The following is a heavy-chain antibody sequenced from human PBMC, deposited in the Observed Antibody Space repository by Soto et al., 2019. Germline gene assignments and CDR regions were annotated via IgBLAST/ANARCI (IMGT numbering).Heavy chain of an antibody. CDR1: GYTFTSYG. J-gene: IGHJ6*02. CDR2: ISAYNGNT. D-gene: IGHD6-13*01. Sequence: QVQLVQSGAEVKKPGASVKVSCKASGYTFTSYGISWVRQAPGQGLEWMGWISAYNGNTNYAQKLQGRVTMTTDTSTRTAYMELRSLRSDDTAVYYCARDTIAAAGTYYYYGMDVWGQGTTVTVSS. CDR3: ARDTIAAAGTYYYYGMDV. V-gene: IGHV1-18*01.